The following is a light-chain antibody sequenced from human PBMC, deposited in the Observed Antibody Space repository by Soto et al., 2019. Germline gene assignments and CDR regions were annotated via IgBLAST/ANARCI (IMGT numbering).Light chain of an antibody. J-gene: IGKJ4*02. CDR3: QQANSFPHT. V-gene: IGKV1-12*01. Sequence: DIQMTQSPSSVSASVGDRVIIPCRASQNINRWLAWYQQKPGKAPQLLIYATSTLHSGVPSRFSGSGSGTDFTLTVSSLQPEDFATYYCQQANSFPHTLGGGTRVEIK. CDR1: QNINRW. CDR2: ATS.